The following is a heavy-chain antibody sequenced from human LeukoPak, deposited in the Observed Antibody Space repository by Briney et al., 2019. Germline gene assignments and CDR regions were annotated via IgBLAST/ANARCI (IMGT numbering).Heavy chain of an antibody. CDR3: ARASDGWSIDY. CDR2: ITYDGSST. J-gene: IGHJ4*02. Sequence: GGSLRLSCAASGFTFTSHWIHWVRQAPGKGLLCVSYITYDGSSTIYADSVKGRFTISRDNAKNTVHLQMNSLRVEDTAIYYCARASDGWSIDYWGQGTLVTVSS. D-gene: IGHD5-24*01. V-gene: IGHV3-74*01. CDR1: GFTFTSHW.